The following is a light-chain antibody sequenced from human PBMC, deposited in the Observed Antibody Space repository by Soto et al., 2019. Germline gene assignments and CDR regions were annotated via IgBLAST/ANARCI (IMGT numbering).Light chain of an antibody. V-gene: IGLV1-51*01. Sequence: QSVLTQPPSVSAAPGQTVTISCSGSPSNVGNNYVSWYRQLPGTAPKLLIYDINERPSGVPDRFSGSKSGTSATLGITGLLTGDEADYYCGTWDSSLSAVVFGGGTKLTVL. CDR2: DIN. CDR3: GTWDSSLSAVV. J-gene: IGLJ2*01. CDR1: PSNVGNNY.